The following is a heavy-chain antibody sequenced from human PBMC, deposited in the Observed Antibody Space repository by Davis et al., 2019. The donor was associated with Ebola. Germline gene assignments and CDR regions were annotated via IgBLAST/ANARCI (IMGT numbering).Heavy chain of an antibody. CDR1: GYSFTNYW. D-gene: IGHD6-13*01. CDR3: ARRIRGMPAAGTLEFDP. Sequence: GGSLRLSCQGSGYSFTNYWIGWVRQLPGKGLEWLGVIYPGDSDARYSPSFQGQVIMSADKSISTAYLQWSSLKASDTAMYYCARRIRGMPAAGTLEFDPWGQGTLVTVSS. V-gene: IGHV5-51*01. J-gene: IGHJ5*02. CDR2: IYPGDSDA.